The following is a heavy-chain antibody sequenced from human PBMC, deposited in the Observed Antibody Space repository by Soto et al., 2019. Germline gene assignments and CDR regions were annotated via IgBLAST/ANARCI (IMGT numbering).Heavy chain of an antibody. Sequence: QVQLQESGPGLVKPSQTLSLTCTVTGGSMTSGDQYWTWIRHRPGEGLEWFGYINHRCSLYYTPSLKSRVAMSVYTSKNQFSLNLSSVTAADTAVYYCARELPQRQGRNMDVWGQGTTVTVSS. CDR1: GGSMTSGDQY. J-gene: IGHJ6*02. D-gene: IGHD1-1*01. CDR2: INHRCSL. V-gene: IGHV4-31*03. CDR3: ARELPQRQGRNMDV.